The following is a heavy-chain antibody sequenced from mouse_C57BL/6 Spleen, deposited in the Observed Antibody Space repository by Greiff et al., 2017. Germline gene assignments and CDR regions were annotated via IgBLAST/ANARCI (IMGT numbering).Heavy chain of an antibody. V-gene: IGHV1-81*01. D-gene: IGHD1-1*01. CDR1: GYTFTSSG. CDR2: IYPRSGNT. J-gene: IGHJ2*01. Sequence: VQVVESGAELARPGASVKMSCKASGYTFTSSGISWVKQRTGQGLEWIGEIYPRSGNTYYNEKFKGKATLTADKSSSTAYMELRSLTSEDSAVYFCARRGTTVVGGFDYWGQGTTLTVSS. CDR3: ARRGTTVVGGFDY.